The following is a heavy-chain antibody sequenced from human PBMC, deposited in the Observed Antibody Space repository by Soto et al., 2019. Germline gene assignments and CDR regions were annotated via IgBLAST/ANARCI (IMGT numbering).Heavy chain of an antibody. D-gene: IGHD3-10*01. Sequence: TLCLTWGLSGGSVGSVGDTWSWIRQPPGGGLEWIGYIYHRGTFLYNPSLKTRLTVSLDMSRNQFSLTLRSMNAADTAVYYCARTQVYSGSGNYRTLMFDPWGQGTQVILS. V-gene: IGHV4-30-2*01. CDR1: GGSVGSVGDT. CDR2: IYHRGTF. J-gene: IGHJ5*02. CDR3: ARTQVYSGSGNYRTLMFDP.